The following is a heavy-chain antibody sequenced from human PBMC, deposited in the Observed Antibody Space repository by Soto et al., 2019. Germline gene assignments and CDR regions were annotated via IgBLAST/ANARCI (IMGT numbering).Heavy chain of an antibody. V-gene: IGHV5-10-1*01. Sequence: GESLKISCKGSGYSFTSYWISWVRQMPGKGLEWMGRIDPSDSYTNYSPSFQGHVTISADKSISTAYLQWSSLKASDTAMYYCARHGSGSIGYYYYYGMEVWGQGTTVTVS. CDR2: IDPSDSYT. CDR1: GYSFTSYW. D-gene: IGHD6-19*01. CDR3: ARHGSGSIGYYYYYGMEV. J-gene: IGHJ6*02.